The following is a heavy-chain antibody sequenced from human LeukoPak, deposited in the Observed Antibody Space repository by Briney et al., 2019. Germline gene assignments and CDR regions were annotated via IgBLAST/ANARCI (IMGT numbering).Heavy chain of an antibody. D-gene: IGHD4-17*01. CDR1: GGTFSSYT. CDR2: IIPIFGTA. J-gene: IGHJ3*02. CDR3: ARDLYGDQGLDAFDI. V-gene: IGHV1-69*15. Sequence: SVKVSCKASGGTFSSYTISWVRQAPGQGLEWMGRIIPIFGTANYAQKFQGRVTITADESTSTAYMELSSLRSEDTAVYYCARDLYGDQGLDAFDIWGQGTMVTVSS.